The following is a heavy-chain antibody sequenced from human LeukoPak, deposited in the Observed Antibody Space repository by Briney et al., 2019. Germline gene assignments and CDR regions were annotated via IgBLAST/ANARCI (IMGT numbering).Heavy chain of an antibody. CDR2: TRNKANSYTT. J-gene: IGHJ3*02. CDR1: VLTFSDHY. D-gene: IGHD3-10*01. V-gene: IGHV3-72*01. CDR3: ARGAHDAFDI. Sequence: PGGSLRLSCAASVLTFSDHYIESVCQAPGKGLEWVGRTRNKANSYTTEYAASVKGRFTISRDDSKTSLYLQMNSLKTEDTAVYYCARGAHDAFDIWGQGTMVTVSS.